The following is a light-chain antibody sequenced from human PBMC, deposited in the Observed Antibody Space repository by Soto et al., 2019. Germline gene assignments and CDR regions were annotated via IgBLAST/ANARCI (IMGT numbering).Light chain of an antibody. J-gene: IGLJ1*01. V-gene: IGLV2-11*01. CDR2: DVS. Sequence: CVLPQPRSVSGSPGQSVTISCTGTSSDVGGYNYVSWYQQHPGKAPKLMIYDVSKRPSGVPDRFSGSKSGNTASLTISGLQAEDEADYYCCSYAGSYTYVFGTG. CDR3: CSYAGSYTYV. CDR1: SSDVGGYNY.